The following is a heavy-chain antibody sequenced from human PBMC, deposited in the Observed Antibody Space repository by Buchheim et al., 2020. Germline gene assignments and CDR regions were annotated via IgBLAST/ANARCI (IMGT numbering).Heavy chain of an antibody. CDR2: MNPNSGNT. Sequence: QVQLVQSGAEVKKPGASVKVSCKASGYTFTSYDINWVRQATGQGLEWMGWMNPNSGNTGYAQKFQGRATMTRNTSISTAYMELSSLRSEDTAVYYCARFRYCSSTSCFYYYGMDVWGQGTT. J-gene: IGHJ6*02. D-gene: IGHD2-2*01. CDR3: ARFRYCSSTSCFYYYGMDV. V-gene: IGHV1-8*01. CDR1: GYTFTSYD.